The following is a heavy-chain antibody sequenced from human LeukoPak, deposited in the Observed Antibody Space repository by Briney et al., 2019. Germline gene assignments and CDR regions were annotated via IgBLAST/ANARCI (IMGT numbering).Heavy chain of an antibody. J-gene: IGHJ4*02. CDR2: IKEDGSEK. D-gene: IGHD2-8*01. CDR1: GFTFTSYW. CDR3: ARDNGF. V-gene: IGHV3-7*03. Sequence: LRGSLELFCAATGFTFTSYWMNWDRKAPGKGLEWVANIKEDGSEKYYVDSVKGRFTISRDNAKNSVYLQMNSLRAEDTAVYYCARDNGFWGQGTLVTVSS.